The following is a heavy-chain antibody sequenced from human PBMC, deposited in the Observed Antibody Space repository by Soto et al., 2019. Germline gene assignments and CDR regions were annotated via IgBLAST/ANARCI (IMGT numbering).Heavy chain of an antibody. J-gene: IGHJ3*02. Sequence: SGPTLVKPTQTLTLTCTFSGFSLSTSGVGVGWIRQPPGKALEWLALIYWNDDKRYSPSLQSRLTITKDTSKNQVVLTMTNMDPMDTSTYYCAHRRDWAVAGEFDAFDIWGQGTMVTVSS. V-gene: IGHV2-5*01. CDR1: GFSLSTSGVG. CDR3: AHRRDWAVAGEFDAFDI. CDR2: IYWNDDK. D-gene: IGHD6-19*01.